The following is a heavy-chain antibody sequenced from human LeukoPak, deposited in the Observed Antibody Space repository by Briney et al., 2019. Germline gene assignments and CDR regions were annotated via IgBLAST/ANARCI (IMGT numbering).Heavy chain of an antibody. V-gene: IGHV1-2*02. CDR3: ARGGGIVGATGDY. Sequence: ASVTVSCTASGYTFTGYYMHWVRQAPGQGLEWMGWINPNSGGTNYAQKFQGRVTMTRDTSISTAYMELSRLRSDDTAVYYCARGGGIVGATGDYWGQGTLVTVSS. CDR2: INPNSGGT. D-gene: IGHD1-26*01. J-gene: IGHJ4*02. CDR1: GYTFTGYY.